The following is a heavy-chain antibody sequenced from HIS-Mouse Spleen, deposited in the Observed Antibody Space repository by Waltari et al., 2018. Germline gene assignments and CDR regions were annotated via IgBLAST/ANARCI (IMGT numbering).Heavy chain of an antibody. V-gene: IGHV4-39*07. CDR1: GGSISSSSYH. D-gene: IGHD6-13*01. J-gene: IGHJ2*01. CDR3: AREIPYSSSWYDRYFDL. Sequence: QLQLQESGPGLVKPSETLSLTCTVSGGSISSSSYHWGWIRQPPGKGLEWIGSIYYSGSTYYNPSLKSRVTISVDTSKNQFSLKLSSVTAADTAVYYCAREIPYSSSWYDRYFDLWGRGTLVTVSS. CDR2: IYYSGST.